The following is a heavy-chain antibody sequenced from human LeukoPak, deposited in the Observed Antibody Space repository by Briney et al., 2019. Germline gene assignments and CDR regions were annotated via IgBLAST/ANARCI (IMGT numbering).Heavy chain of an antibody. V-gene: IGHV2-5*02. CDR1: GFSLSTSGVG. CDR2: IYWDDDK. Sequence: PTLVNPTQTLTLTCTFSGFSLSTSGVGVGWIRQPPGKALEWLALIYWDDDKRYSPSLKSRLTITKDTSKNQVVLTMTNMDPVDTATYYCARTYYYDSNGGFDYWGQGTLVTVSS. J-gene: IGHJ4*01. D-gene: IGHD3-22*01. CDR3: ARTYYYDSNGGFDY.